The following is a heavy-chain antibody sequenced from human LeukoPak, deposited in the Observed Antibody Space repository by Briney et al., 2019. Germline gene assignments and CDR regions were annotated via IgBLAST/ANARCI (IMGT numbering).Heavy chain of an antibody. V-gene: IGHV3-7*04. CDR1: GFTFSSQW. J-gene: IGHJ5*02. CDR2: INKDGSKE. D-gene: IGHD2-21*01. CDR3: ARAYS. Sequence: GGSLTLSSAASGFTFSSQWMSWGRHAPRKGLERVANINKDGSKENYEDSVKGQFTISTDNAKNSLYLQMSSLRAEDTAIYYCARAYSWGQGTRVTASS.